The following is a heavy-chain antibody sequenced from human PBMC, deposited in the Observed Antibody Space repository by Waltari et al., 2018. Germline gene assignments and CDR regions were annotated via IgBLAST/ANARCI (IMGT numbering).Heavy chain of an antibody. Sequence: QVQLVQSGAEVKKPGASVKVSCKASGYTFPRYLLHWVRQAPGQGLEWMGRIHPNSGGTNYAQKFQGRVTMTRDTSISTAYMELSRLRSDDTAVYYCARKGTGYDSSGVHFDYWGQGTLVTVSS. CDR3: ARKGTGYDSSGVHFDY. J-gene: IGHJ4*02. CDR2: IHPNSGGT. D-gene: IGHD3-22*01. V-gene: IGHV1-2*06. CDR1: GYTFPRYL.